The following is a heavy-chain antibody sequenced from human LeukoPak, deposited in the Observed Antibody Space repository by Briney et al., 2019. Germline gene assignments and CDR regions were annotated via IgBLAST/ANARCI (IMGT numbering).Heavy chain of an antibody. D-gene: IGHD6-13*01. CDR3: ARGVRYSSSLYAFDI. V-gene: IGHV4-4*02. CDR1: GGSISSSNW. Sequence: SGTLSLTCAVSGGSISSSNWWSWVRQPPGKGLEWIGEIYHSGSTNYNPSLKSRVTISVDKSKNQFSLKLSSVTAADTAVYYCARGVRYSSSLYAFDIWSQGTMVTVSS. J-gene: IGHJ3*02. CDR2: IYHSGST.